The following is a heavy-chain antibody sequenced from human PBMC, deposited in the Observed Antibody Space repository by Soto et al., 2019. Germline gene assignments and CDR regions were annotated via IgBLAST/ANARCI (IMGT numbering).Heavy chain of an antibody. CDR3: SRGILV. V-gene: IGHV4-31*03. D-gene: IGHD2-15*01. J-gene: IGHJ4*02. CDR1: GASLTSVVYC. CDR2: ISYGGTT. Sequence: QVQLQESGPGLVKPSQPLSLTCTVSGASLTSVVYCGNGIRQHPGEGLEWIGCISYGGTTSYNPSLKSRLTISVDTSKNQFSLMLNSVTAADTAVYYCSRGILVWGQGTLITVSS.